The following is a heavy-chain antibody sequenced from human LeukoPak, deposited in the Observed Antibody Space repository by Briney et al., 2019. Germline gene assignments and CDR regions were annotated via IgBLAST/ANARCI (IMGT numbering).Heavy chain of an antibody. Sequence: EASETLSLTCTVSGGSISSSSYYWGWIRQPPGKGLEWIGSIYYSGSTYYNPSLKSRVTISVDTSKNQFSLKLSSVTAADTAVYYCARHAGVSVLLWFGEFSPFVDWGQGTLVTVSS. D-gene: IGHD3-10*01. CDR3: ARHAGVSVLLWFGEFSPFVD. CDR1: GGSISSSSYY. V-gene: IGHV4-39*01. J-gene: IGHJ4*02. CDR2: IYYSGST.